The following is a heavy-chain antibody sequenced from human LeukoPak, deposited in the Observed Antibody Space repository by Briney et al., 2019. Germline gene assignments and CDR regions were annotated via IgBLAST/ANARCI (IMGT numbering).Heavy chain of an antibody. CDR3: ARGGRIFGVVIKGGYMDV. D-gene: IGHD3-3*02. V-gene: IGHV3-30*02. J-gene: IGHJ6*03. CDR2: IRFDGSHK. Sequence: GGSLRLSCAASGYTFSNYGMHWVRQAPGKGLEWVAFIRFDGSHKYDADSVKGRFTISRDNSKNTLYLQMNSLRAEDTAVYYCARGGRIFGVVIKGGYMDVWGKGTTVTVSS. CDR1: GYTFSNYG.